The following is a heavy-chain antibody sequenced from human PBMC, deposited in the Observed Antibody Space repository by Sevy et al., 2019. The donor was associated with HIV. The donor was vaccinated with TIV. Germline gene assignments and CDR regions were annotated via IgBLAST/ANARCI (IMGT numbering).Heavy chain of an antibody. Sequence: GGSLRLSCAVSGFSFDSYGMTWVRQAPGKGLERVSGISGSGTRTYYADSVKGRFSISRDNSKNRLYLQMNSLRSEDTAIYYCARVCHTADRNYYYYMDVWRKGTTVTVSS. CDR2: ISGSGTRT. J-gene: IGHJ6*03. CDR1: GFSFDSYG. V-gene: IGHV3-23*01. D-gene: IGHD5-18*01. CDR3: ARVCHTADRNYYYYMDV.